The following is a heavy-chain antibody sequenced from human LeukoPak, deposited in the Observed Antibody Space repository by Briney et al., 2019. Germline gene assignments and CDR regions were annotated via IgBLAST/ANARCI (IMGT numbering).Heavy chain of an antibody. D-gene: IGHD5-12*01. V-gene: IGHV4-59*01. CDR3: ARNENSGWGYFDY. J-gene: IGHJ4*02. CDR2: IHYSGST. Sequence: SETLSLTCTVAGGSISSYYWSWIRQPPGKGLEWIGYIHYSGSTNYNPSLKSRVTISVDTSKNQFSLKLSSVTAADTAVYYCARNENSGWGYFDYWGQGTLATVSS. CDR1: GGSISSYY.